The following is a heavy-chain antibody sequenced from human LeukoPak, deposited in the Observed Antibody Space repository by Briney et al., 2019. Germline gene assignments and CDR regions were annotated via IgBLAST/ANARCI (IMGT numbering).Heavy chain of an antibody. J-gene: IGHJ6*02. CDR2: IYYSGST. CDR3: ARGHDRYCSSTSCYKGSDYYYGMDV. CDR1: GGSISSYY. V-gene: IGHV4-59*01. D-gene: IGHD2-2*02. Sequence: SGTPSLTCTVSGGSISSYYWSWIRQPPGKGLEWIGYIYYSGSTNYNPSLKSRVTISVDTSKNQFSLKLSSVTAADTAVYYCARGHDRYCSSTSCYKGSDYYYGMDVWGQGTTVTVSS.